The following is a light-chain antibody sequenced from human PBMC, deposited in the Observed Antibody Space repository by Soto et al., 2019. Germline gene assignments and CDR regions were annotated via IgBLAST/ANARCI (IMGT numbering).Light chain of an antibody. CDR2: GAS. CDR1: QSIRSSF. J-gene: IGKJ1*01. V-gene: IGKV3-20*01. Sequence: VLTQSPGTLSLSPGERATLSCRASQSIRSSFLAWYQQKPGQSPRLLIYGASNRATGIPDKFSGRGSGTDFTLTISRLEPEDYAVYYCQQYGSSPPWTFGQGTKV. CDR3: QQYGSSPPWT.